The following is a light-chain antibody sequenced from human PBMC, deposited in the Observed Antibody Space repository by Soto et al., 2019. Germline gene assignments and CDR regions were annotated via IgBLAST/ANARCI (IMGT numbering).Light chain of an antibody. J-gene: IGLJ1*01. Sequence: QSVLTQPASVSGSPGQSINISCTGTSSDVGGYNYVSWYQHHPGKAPKLLIYDVSNRPSGVSNPFSGSKSGNTASLTISGLQPEDEADYYCSSYTTSNTRQIVFGTGTKLTVL. V-gene: IGLV2-14*03. CDR2: DVS. CDR3: SSYTTSNTRQIV. CDR1: SSDVGGYNY.